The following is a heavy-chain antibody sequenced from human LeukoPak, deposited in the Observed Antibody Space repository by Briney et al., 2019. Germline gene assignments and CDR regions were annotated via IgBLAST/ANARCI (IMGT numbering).Heavy chain of an antibody. CDR2: LNPSTGNT. D-gene: IGHD4-17*01. J-gene: IGHJ4*02. V-gene: IGHV1-46*01. Sequence: ASVTPSCKASGYTFTSYYIHWVRQAPAQGLEWMIILNPSTGNTMYAQKFRGRVTMTRDTSTSTVYMELSSLRSEDTAVYYCARGGFTVTGWGYYFDYWGQGTLVAVSS. CDR1: GYTFTSYY. CDR3: ARGGFTVTGWGYYFDY.